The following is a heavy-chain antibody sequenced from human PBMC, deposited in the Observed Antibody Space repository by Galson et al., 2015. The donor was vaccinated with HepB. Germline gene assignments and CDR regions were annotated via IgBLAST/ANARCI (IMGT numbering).Heavy chain of an antibody. CDR1: GFTFSDYY. CDR2: ISSSGYTV. D-gene: IGHD6-13*01. J-gene: IGHJ4*02. CDR3: ARDMGAAGYSTTTSDY. Sequence: SLRLSCAASGFTFSDYYMNWIRQAPGKGLKWVSYISSSGYTVHYADSVKGRFTISRDNAKNSLYLQMNSLRAEDTAIYYCARDMGAAGYSTTTSDYWGQGTLVTVSS. V-gene: IGHV3-11*01.